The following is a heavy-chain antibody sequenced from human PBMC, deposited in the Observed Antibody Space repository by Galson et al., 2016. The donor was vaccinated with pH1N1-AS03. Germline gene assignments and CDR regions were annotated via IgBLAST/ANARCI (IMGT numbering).Heavy chain of an antibody. CDR2: IDQDGSEK. D-gene: IGHD3-10*01. J-gene: IGHJ4*02. V-gene: IGHV3-7*01. Sequence: SLRLSCAASGFRFIDYWMTWVRQAPGKGLEWGANIDQDGSEKYYMDSVEGRFTISRDNAKNSLSLQMNSLRSEDTAVYYCTSGMVELDYWGQGTLVTVSS. CDR3: TSGMVELDY. CDR1: GFRFIDYW.